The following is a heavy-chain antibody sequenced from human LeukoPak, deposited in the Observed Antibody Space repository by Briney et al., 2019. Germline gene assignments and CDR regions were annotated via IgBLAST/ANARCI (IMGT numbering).Heavy chain of an antibody. J-gene: IGHJ6*02. Sequence: SETLSLTCTVSGGSISSSSYYWGWIRQSPGKGLEWIGSIYYSGSTYYNPSLKSRVTISVDTSKNQFSLKLSSVTAADTAVYYCARLAVALYGMDVWGQGTTVTVSS. CDR1: GGSISSSSYY. CDR2: IYYSGST. CDR3: ARLAVALYGMDV. D-gene: IGHD6-19*01. V-gene: IGHV4-39*07.